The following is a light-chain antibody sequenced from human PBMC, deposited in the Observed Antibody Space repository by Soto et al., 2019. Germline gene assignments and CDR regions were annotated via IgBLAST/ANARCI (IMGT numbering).Light chain of an antibody. Sequence: EIVLTQSPVTLSLSPGERATLSCSASQSVRSYLAWYQQKPGQAPRLLIYDAFKRATGIPARFSGSVSGTDFTLTISSLEPEDFAVYYCQQRSNWPSTFGGGTKVEIK. V-gene: IGKV3-11*01. CDR2: DAF. CDR3: QQRSNWPST. J-gene: IGKJ4*01. CDR1: QSVRSY.